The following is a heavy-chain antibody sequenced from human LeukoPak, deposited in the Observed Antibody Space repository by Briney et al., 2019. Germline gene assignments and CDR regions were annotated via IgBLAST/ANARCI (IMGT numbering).Heavy chain of an antibody. CDR2: ISAYNGNT. D-gene: IGHD6-13*01. Sequence: ASVKVSCKPSGYTFTSYGISWERQAPGQGLEWMGWISAYNGNTNYAQKLQGRVTMTTDTSTSTAYMELRSLRSDDTAVYYCARGRGIAAAGSSFDYWGQGTLVTVSS. CDR3: ARGRGIAAAGSSFDY. CDR1: GYTFTSYG. J-gene: IGHJ4*02. V-gene: IGHV1-18*04.